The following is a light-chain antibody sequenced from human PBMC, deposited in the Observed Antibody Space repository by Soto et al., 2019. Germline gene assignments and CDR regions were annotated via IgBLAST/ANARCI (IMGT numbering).Light chain of an antibody. CDR2: GNN. Sequence: QAVLTQPPSVSGAPGQRVTVSCTGSRSNIGADYDVHWYQQRPGTAPKLLIFGNNNRPSGVPDRFSGSKSGTSASLAITGLQAEDEGDYYCQSYDRTLSARYVFGTGTKVTVL. V-gene: IGLV1-40*01. CDR1: RSNIGADYD. J-gene: IGLJ1*01. CDR3: QSYDRTLSARYV.